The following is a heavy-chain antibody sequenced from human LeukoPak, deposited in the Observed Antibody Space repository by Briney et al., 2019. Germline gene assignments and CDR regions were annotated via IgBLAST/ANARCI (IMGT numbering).Heavy chain of an antibody. CDR3: ARYLAAPYDAFDI. D-gene: IGHD6-6*01. V-gene: IGHV1-2*02. Sequence: GASVKVSCKASGYTFTGYYIHWVRQAPGQGLEWMGWINANSGGTNYAQKFQGRVAMTGDTSVSTACMELSRLRFDDTAVYYCARYLAAPYDAFDIWGQGTMVIVSS. CDR2: INANSGGT. CDR1: GYTFTGYY. J-gene: IGHJ3*02.